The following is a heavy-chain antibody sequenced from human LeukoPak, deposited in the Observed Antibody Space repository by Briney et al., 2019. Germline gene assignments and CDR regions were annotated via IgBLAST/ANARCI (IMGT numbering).Heavy chain of an antibody. D-gene: IGHD4/OR15-4a*01. CDR2: IYPDDSDT. J-gene: IGHJ3*02. Sequence: PGESLKISCQGFGYSFNTYWIAWVRQMPGKGLEWMGIIYPDDSDTRYSPSFQGEVTISADKSISAAYLQWNSLKASDTAMYYCARRMGQNGLYAFDMWGQGTMVTVSA. CDR3: ARRMGQNGLYAFDM. V-gene: IGHV5-51*01. CDR1: GYSFNTYW.